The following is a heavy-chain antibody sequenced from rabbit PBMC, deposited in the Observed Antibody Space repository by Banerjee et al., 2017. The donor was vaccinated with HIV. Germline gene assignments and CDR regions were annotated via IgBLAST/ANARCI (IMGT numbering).Heavy chain of an antibody. CDR3: ARVYPGSSHHINL. CDR1: GFSLSSNYV. V-gene: IGHV1S45*01. CDR2: INTSSGNT. J-gene: IGHJ4*01. D-gene: IGHD4-2*01. Sequence: QEQLVESGGGLVKPGGSLALTCKASGFSLSSNYVMCWVRQAPGKGLEWIACINTSSGNTVYASWAKGRFTISKTSSTTVTLQMTSLTAADTATYFCARVYPGSSHHINLWGQGTLVTVS.